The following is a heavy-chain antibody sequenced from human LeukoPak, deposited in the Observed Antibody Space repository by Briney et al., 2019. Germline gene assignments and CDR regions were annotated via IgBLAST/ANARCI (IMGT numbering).Heavy chain of an antibody. CDR2: IIPILGIA. J-gene: IGHJ4*02. Sequence: SVTVSFKASGGTFSIYAISWVRQAPGQGLEWMGRIIPILGIANYAQKFQGRVTITADKSTSTAYMELSSLRSEDTAVYYCASLIVTPYDSSDYWGQGTLVTVSS. CDR1: GGTFSIYA. V-gene: IGHV1-69*04. CDR3: ASLIVTPYDSSDY. D-gene: IGHD3-22*01.